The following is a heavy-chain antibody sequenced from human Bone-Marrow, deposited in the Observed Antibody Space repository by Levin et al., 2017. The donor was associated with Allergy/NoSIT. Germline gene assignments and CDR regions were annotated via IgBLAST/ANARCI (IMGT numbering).Heavy chain of an antibody. CDR2: IYHSGST. CDR3: ASECSSTSGPRHDY. V-gene: IGHV4-38-2*01. Sequence: SETLSLTCAVSGYSISSGYYWGWIRQPPGKGLEWIGSIYHSGSTYYNPSLKSRVTISVDTSKNQFSLKLSSVTAADTAVYYCASECSSTSGPRHDYWGQGTLVTVSS. J-gene: IGHJ4*02. CDR1: GYSISSGYY. D-gene: IGHD2-2*01.